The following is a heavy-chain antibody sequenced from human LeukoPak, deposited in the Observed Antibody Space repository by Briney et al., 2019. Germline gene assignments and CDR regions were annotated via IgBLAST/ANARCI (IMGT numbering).Heavy chain of an antibody. D-gene: IGHD3-10*01. V-gene: IGHV4-38-2*01. Sequence: PSETLSLTCAVSGYSISSGYYWGWIRQPPGKGLEGFASIYHSGSTYYNPSLKSRVTISVDTSKNQFSLKLSSVTAADTAVYYCARIGYGSGSPDRFDYWGEGSLVTVSS. J-gene: IGHJ4*02. CDR2: IYHSGST. CDR3: ARIGYGSGSPDRFDY. CDR1: GYSISSGYY.